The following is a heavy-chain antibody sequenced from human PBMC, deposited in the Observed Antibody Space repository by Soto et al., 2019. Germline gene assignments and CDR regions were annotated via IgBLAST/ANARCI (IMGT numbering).Heavy chain of an antibody. CDR3: ARASGYCSGTSCSEYYYYGMDV. J-gene: IGHJ6*02. CDR1: GYTFTSYA. CDR2: INAGNGNT. Sequence: GASVKVSCKASGYTFTSYAMHWVRQAPGQRLEWMGWINAGNGNTKYSQKFQGRVTITRDTSASTAYMELSSLRSEDTAVYYCARASGYCSGTSCSEYYYYGMDVWGQGTTVTVSS. V-gene: IGHV1-3*01. D-gene: IGHD2-2*01.